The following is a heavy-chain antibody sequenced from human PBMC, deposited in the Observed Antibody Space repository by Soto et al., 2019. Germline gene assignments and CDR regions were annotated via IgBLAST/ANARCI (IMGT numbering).Heavy chain of an antibody. CDR1: GFTFSSYA. CDR2: ISGSGGST. Sequence: EVPLLDSGGGLVQPGGSLRLSCAASGFTFSSYAMSWVRQAPGEGLEWVSAISGSGGSTYYADSVKGRFTISRDNSKNPLYLQMSSLRAEDAAVYYCARGSGVGRGLDVWGQGTTVTVSS. D-gene: IGHD3-3*01. V-gene: IGHV3-23*01. CDR3: ARGSGVGRGLDV. J-gene: IGHJ6*02.